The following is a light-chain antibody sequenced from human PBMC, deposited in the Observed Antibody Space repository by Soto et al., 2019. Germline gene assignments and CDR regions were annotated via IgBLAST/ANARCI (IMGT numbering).Light chain of an antibody. CDR2: KAA. Sequence: DIQMTQSPSTLSASVGDRVTITCRASQSISSWLAWYQQKPGKAPKLLIYKAASLESGVPSRFSGSGSVTEFTLTISSLQPDDFVTYCGHQYNSYSPQGTFGQGTKVEIK. J-gene: IGKJ1*01. CDR1: QSISSW. V-gene: IGKV1-5*03. CDR3: HQYNSYSPQGT.